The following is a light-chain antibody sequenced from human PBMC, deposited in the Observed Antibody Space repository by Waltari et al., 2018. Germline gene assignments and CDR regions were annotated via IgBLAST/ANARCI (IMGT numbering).Light chain of an antibody. V-gene: IGKV1-39*01. CDR3: QQSYTTPTGLT. J-gene: IGKJ4*01. CDR2: AAS. Sequence: DIQMTQSPSSLSASVGDRVSITCRASQTINYHLNWYQQKPGKGPELLIYAASSLETGVPSRLTGSGTGTDYALTISGLQPEDVGTYYCQQSYTTPTGLTFGGGTKVEIK. CDR1: QTINYH.